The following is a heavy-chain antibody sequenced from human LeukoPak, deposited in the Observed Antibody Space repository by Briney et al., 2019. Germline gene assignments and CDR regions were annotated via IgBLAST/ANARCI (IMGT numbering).Heavy chain of an antibody. CDR3: ARSQWELGGHDC. J-gene: IGHJ4*02. CDR2: ISAYNGNT. V-gene: IGHV1-18*01. Sequence: ASVKVSLKCTGYTFTSYGISWVRQAPGQGLEWMGWISAYNGNTNYAQKLQGRVTMTTDTSTSTAYMELRSLRSDDTAVYYCARSQWELGGHDCWGQGTLVTVSS. CDR1: GYTFTSYG. D-gene: IGHD1-26*01.